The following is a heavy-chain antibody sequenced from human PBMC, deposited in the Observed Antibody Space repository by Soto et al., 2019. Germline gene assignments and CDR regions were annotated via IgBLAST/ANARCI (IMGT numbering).Heavy chain of an antibody. D-gene: IGHD6-13*01. Sequence: ESGGGLIQPGGSLRLSCAASGFTVSSNYMSWVRQAPGKGLEWVSVIYSGGSTYYADSVKGRFTISRDNSKNTLYLQMNSLKAEDTAVYYCAREPAAGTGIRWFDYWGQGTLVTVSS. CDR2: IYSGGST. CDR3: AREPAAGTGIRWFDY. V-gene: IGHV3-53*01. CDR1: GFTVSSNY. J-gene: IGHJ4*02.